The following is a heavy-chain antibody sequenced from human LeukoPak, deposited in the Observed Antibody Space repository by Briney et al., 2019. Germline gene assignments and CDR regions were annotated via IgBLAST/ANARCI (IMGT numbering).Heavy chain of an antibody. CDR3: ARSSRWGYYGGNSGVYFDY. V-gene: IGHV3-74*01. D-gene: IGHD4-17*01. CDR2: INSDGSST. CDR1: GFTFSSYA. J-gene: IGHJ4*02. Sequence: GGSLRLSCAASGFTFSSYAMSWVRQAPGKGLVWVSRINSDGSSTSYADSVKGRFTISRDNAKNTLYLQMNSLRAEDTAVYYCARSSRWGYYGGNSGVYFDYWGQGTLVTVSS.